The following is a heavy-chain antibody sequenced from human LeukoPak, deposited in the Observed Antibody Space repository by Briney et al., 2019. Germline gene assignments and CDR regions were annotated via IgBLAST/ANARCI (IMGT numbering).Heavy chain of an antibody. Sequence: PGGSLRLSCAASGFTFSSYSMNWVRQAPGKGLEWVANIKQDGSETYYVDSVKGRFTISRDNAKNSVYLQMNSLRAEDTAVYYCARSYYDNSGSFGFWGQGTLVTVSP. CDR2: IKQDGSET. CDR3: ARSYYDNSGSFGF. CDR1: GFTFSSYS. J-gene: IGHJ4*02. D-gene: IGHD3-22*01. V-gene: IGHV3-7*01.